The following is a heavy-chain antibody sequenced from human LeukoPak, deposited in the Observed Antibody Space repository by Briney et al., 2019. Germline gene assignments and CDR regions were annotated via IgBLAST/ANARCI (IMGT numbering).Heavy chain of an antibody. J-gene: IGHJ5*02. Sequence: SETLSLTCTVSGGSISSGGYYWSWIRQHPGKGLEWIGYIYYSGSTYYNPSLKSRVTISVDTSMNQFSLKLSSVTAADTAVYYCARGGSRHLNPWGQGTLVTVSS. CDR2: IYYSGST. CDR3: ARGGSRHLNP. V-gene: IGHV4-31*03. CDR1: GGSISSGGYY.